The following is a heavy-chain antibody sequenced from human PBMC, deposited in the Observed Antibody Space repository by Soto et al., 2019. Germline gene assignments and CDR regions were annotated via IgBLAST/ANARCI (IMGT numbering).Heavy chain of an antibody. CDR1: GFTFSSYA. J-gene: IGHJ4*02. CDR3: AREGVGATSINFDY. CDR2: ISYDGSNK. Sequence: QVQLVESGGGVVQPGRSLRLSCAASGFTFSSYAMHWVRQAPGKGLEWVAVISYDGSNKYYADSVKGRFTISRDNSKNTLYLQMNSLRAEDTAVNYCAREGVGATSINFDYWGQGTLVTVSS. V-gene: IGHV3-30-3*01. D-gene: IGHD1-26*01.